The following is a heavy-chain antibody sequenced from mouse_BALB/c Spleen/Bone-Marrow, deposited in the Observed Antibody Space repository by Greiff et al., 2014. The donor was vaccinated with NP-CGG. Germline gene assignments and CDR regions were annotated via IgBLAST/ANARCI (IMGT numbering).Heavy chain of an antibody. CDR2: IYPGDGDT. CDR1: GYTFSSYW. J-gene: IGHJ3*01. CDR3: ARGWDWFAY. Sequence: QVQLKESGAGLARPGASVKLSCKASGYTFSSYWMQWVKQRPGQGLEWIGAIYPGDGDTRYTQKFKGKATLTADKSSSTAYMQLSSLASEDSAVYYCARGWDWFAYWGQGTLVTVSA. V-gene: IGHV1-87*01. D-gene: IGHD4-1*01.